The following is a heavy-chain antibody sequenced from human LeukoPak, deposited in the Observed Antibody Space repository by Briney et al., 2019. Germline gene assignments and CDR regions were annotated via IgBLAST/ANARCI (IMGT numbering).Heavy chain of an antibody. D-gene: IGHD1-1*01. CDR3: ARVFFHNWNDLYYFDY. Sequence: GGSLRLSCAASGFTFSSYAMHWVRQAPGKGLEWVAVISYDGSNKYYADSVKGRFTISRDKSKNTLYLQMNSLRAEDTAVYYCARVFFHNWNDLYYFDYWGQGTLVTVSS. J-gene: IGHJ4*02. CDR2: ISYDGSNK. V-gene: IGHV3-30-3*01. CDR1: GFTFSSYA.